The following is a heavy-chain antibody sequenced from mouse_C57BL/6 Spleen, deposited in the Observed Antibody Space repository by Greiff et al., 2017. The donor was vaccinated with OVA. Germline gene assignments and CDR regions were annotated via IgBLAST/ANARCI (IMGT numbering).Heavy chain of an antibody. CDR3: ARVIYYEYFDV. CDR1: GYTFTDYY. J-gene: IGHJ1*03. Sequence: EVKLQQSGPELVKPGASVKISCKASGYTFTDYYMNWVKQSPGQSLEWIGDINPNNGGTSYNQKFKGKATLTVDKSSSTAYMELRSLTSEDSAVYYCARVIYYEYFDVWGTGTTVTVSS. D-gene: IGHD2-4*01. V-gene: IGHV1-26*01. CDR2: INPNNGGT.